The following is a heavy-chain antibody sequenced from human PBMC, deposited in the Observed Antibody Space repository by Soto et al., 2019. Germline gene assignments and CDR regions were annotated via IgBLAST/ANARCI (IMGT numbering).Heavy chain of an antibody. CDR1: GFTFSTYA. V-gene: IGHV3-23*01. CDR3: AKDLRGSAY. J-gene: IGHJ4*02. CDR2: ISGGGSST. Sequence: PGGSLRLSCAASGFTFSTYAMSWVRQAPGKGLEWVSAISGGGSSTYYPDSVKGRFAISRDNSKNTLYLQMNSLRAGDAAVYYCAKDLRGSAYWGQGTLVTVSS.